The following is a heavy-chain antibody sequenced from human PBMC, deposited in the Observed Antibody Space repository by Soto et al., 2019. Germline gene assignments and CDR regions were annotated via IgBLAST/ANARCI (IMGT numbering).Heavy chain of an antibody. J-gene: IGHJ1*01. Sequence: PSETLSLTCAVYGRSFSGYYWSWIRQPPGKGLEWIGELNDSGGTNYNASLKSRVSMSGDTSKNQFSLRLNFVTAADTAVYYCARARGGDQHWRQGTLVTVSS. CDR2: LNDSGGT. D-gene: IGHD3-10*01. CDR3: ARARGGDQH. CDR1: GRSFSGYY. V-gene: IGHV4-34*01.